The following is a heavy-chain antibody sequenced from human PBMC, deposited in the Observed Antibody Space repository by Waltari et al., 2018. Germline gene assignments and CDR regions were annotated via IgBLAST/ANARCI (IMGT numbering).Heavy chain of an antibody. CDR3: ARGGYDYIWGSYRYSPKYFDY. CDR1: GGSFSGYY. Sequence: QVQLQQWGAGLLKPSETLSLTCAVYGGSFSGYYWSWLRQPPGRGLEWIGEINHSGSTNYNPSLKSRVTISVDTSKNQFSLKLSSVTAADTAVYYCARGGYDYIWGSYRYSPKYFDYWGQGTLVTVSS. CDR2: INHSGST. J-gene: IGHJ4*02. V-gene: IGHV4-34*01. D-gene: IGHD3-16*02.